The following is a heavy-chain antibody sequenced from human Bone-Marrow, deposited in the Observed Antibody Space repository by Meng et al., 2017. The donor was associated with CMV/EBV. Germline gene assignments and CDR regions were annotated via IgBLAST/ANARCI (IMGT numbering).Heavy chain of an antibody. CDR2: INPNSGGT. V-gene: IGHV1-2*02. J-gene: IGHJ5*01. Sequence: ASVKVSCKASGYTFTGYYMHWVRQAPGQGLEWMGWINPNSGGTNYAQKFQGRVTMTRDTSISTAYMELSRLRSDDTAVYYCARGGAVLRFLEWFRWFDSWGQGNLVNVSS. D-gene: IGHD3-3*01. CDR1: GYTFTGYY. CDR3: ARGGAVLRFLEWFRWFDS.